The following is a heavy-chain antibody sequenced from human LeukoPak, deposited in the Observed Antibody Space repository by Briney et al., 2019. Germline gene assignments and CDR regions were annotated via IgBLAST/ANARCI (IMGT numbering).Heavy chain of an antibody. J-gene: IGHJ4*02. V-gene: IGHV4-59*01. CDR1: GGSISSYY. D-gene: IGHD3-3*01. Sequence: SETLSLTCTVSGGSISSYYWTWIRQPPGKELEWIGYIDYNKSTKYNPSLKSRVTISVDTSKNRFSLKLSSVTAADTAVYYCARGRITIFGVIIPHFDHWGPGTLVTVST. CDR3: ARGRITIFGVIIPHFDH. CDR2: IDYNKST.